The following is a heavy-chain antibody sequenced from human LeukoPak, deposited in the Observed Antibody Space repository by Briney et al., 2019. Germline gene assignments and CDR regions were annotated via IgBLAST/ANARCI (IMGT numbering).Heavy chain of an antibody. CDR2: IYSRGLTRGST. D-gene: IGHD1-26*01. V-gene: IGHV4-59*01. Sequence: PSETLSLTCTVSGGSLSSYYWSWIRQPSGKGLEWIGYIYSRGLTRGSTNYNPSLKSRVTLSVDTSKNQFSLKLSSVTAADTAVYYCARDQEYSGSYYRYFDFWGQGALVTVSS. CDR1: GGSLSSYY. CDR3: ARDQEYSGSYYRYFDF. J-gene: IGHJ4*02.